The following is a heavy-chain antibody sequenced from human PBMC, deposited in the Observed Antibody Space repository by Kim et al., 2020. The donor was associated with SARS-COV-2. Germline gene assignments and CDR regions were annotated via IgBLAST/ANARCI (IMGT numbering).Heavy chain of an antibody. CDR3: ARLSSTSPFDI. J-gene: IGHJ3*02. Sequence: SETLSLTCTVSGGSISSYYWSWIRQPPGKGLEWIGYIYYSGSTNYNPSLKSRVTISVDTSKNQFSLKLSSVTAADTAVYYCARLSSTSPFDIWGQGTMVTVSS. CDR1: GGSISSYY. D-gene: IGHD2-2*01. CDR2: IYYSGST. V-gene: IGHV4-59*13.